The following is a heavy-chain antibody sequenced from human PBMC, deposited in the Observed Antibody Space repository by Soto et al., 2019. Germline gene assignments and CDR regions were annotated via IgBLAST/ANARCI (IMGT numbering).Heavy chain of an antibody. CDR3: ASVAYGDYGFYFEY. J-gene: IGHJ4*02. Sequence: ASVKVSCKASGYTFTGYYMHWVRQAPGQGLEWMGWINPNSGGTNYAQKFQGRVTMTRYTSISTAYMELSRLRSDDTAVYYCASVAYGDYGFYFEYRGLGIVLSVSS. V-gene: IGHV1-2*02. CDR2: INPNSGGT. CDR1: GYTFTGYY. D-gene: IGHD4-17*01.